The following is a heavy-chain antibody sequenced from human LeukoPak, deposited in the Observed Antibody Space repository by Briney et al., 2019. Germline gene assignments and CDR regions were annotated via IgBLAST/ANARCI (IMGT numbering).Heavy chain of an antibody. CDR2: INHSGST. CDR3: ARGRPPYYCGSGSIRNYYFDY. CDR1: GGSFSGYY. J-gene: IGHJ4*02. D-gene: IGHD3-10*01. Sequence: SETLSLTCAVYGGSFSGYYWSWIRQPPGKGLEWIGEINHSGSTNYNPSLKSRVTISVDTSKNQFSLKLSSVTAADTAVYYCARGRPPYYCGSGSIRNYYFDYWGQGTLVTVSS. V-gene: IGHV4-34*01.